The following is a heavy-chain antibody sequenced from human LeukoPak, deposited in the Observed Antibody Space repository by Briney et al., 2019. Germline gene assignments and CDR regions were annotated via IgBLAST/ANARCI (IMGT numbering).Heavy chain of an antibody. V-gene: IGHV3-20*04. J-gene: IGHJ4*02. Sequence: PGGSLRLSCAASGFTFDDYGMSWVRQAPGKGLEWVSGINWNGGSTGYADSVKGRFTISRDNAKNSLYLQMNSLRAEDTALYYCARAVYSSSWTNVYFDYWGQGTLVTVSS. CDR2: INWNGGST. CDR1: GFTFDDYG. CDR3: ARAVYSSSWTNVYFDY. D-gene: IGHD6-13*01.